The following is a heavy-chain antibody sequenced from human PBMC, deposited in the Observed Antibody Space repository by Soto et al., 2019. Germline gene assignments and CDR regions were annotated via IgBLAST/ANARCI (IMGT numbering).Heavy chain of an antibody. J-gene: IGHJ4*02. CDR2: IYHGGST. V-gene: IGHV4-4*02. CDR1: GGSISSSNW. Sequence: QVQLQESGPGLVKPSGTLSLTCAVSGGSISSSNWWSWVRQPPGKGLEWIGEIYHGGSTNYNPSLKSRVTISVDKSKNQFSLKLSSVTAADTAVYYCARVVTRAFPHDSSGDWGQGTLVTVSS. CDR3: ARVVTRAFPHDSSGD. D-gene: IGHD3-22*01.